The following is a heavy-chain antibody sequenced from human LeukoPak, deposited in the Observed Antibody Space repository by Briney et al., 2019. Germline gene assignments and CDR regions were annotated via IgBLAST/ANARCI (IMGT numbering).Heavy chain of an antibody. CDR3: ARGVGTGPIDY. D-gene: IGHD1/OR15-1a*01. Sequence: SESLSLTCAVSAYSINIGYYWGWIRQPPGKGLEWIVSFYHSGSTYYNSSLKSRVTLSVDMSKNQFTLKMSSVTAADTAMYYCARGVGTGPIDYWGQGTLVTVSS. CDR1: AYSINIGYY. J-gene: IGHJ4*02. V-gene: IGHV4-38-2*01. CDR2: FYHSGST.